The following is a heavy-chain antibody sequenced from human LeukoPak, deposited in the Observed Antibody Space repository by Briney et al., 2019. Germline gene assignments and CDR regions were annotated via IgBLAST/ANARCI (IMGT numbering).Heavy chain of an antibody. CDR1: GLTFSSYW. V-gene: IGHV3-7*03. J-gene: IGHJ4*02. CDR3: ARVRDWAALDY. Sequence: PGGSLRLSCAASGLTFSSYWMSWVRQAPGKGLEWVANIKQDGSEKYYVDSVKGRFTISRDNAKNSLYLQMNSLRAEDTAVYYCARVRDWAALDYWGQGTLVTVSS. CDR2: IKQDGSEK. D-gene: IGHD2-21*01.